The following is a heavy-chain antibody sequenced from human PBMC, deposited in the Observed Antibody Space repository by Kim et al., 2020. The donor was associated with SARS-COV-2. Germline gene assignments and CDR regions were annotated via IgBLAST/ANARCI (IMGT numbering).Heavy chain of an antibody. CDR3: ARDPDSFDF. CDR2: RET. J-gene: IGHJ4*02. V-gene: IGHV3-7*03. Sequence: RETYSVDSVKGRFTISRDNAKNSLFRQMNSLRAEDTAVYYCARDPDSFDFWGQGTLVTVSS. D-gene: IGHD3-22*01.